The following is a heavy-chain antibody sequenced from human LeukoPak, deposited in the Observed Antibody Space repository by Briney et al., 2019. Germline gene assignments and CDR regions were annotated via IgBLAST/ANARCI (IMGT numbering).Heavy chain of an antibody. J-gene: IGHJ4*02. D-gene: IGHD2-15*01. CDR2: IYHSGST. Sequence: SQTLSLTCAVSGGSISSGGYPWSWIRQPPGKGLEWIGYIYHSGSTYYNPSLKSRVTISVDRSKNQFSLKLSSVTAADTAVYYCARGSLGYCSGGSCYLAYYFDYWGQGTLVTVSS. CDR1: GGSISSGGYP. CDR3: ARGSLGYCSGGSCYLAYYFDY. V-gene: IGHV4-30-2*01.